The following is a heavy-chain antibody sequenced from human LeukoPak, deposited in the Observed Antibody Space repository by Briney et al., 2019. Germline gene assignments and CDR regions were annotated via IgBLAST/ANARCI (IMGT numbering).Heavy chain of an antibody. CDR3: AREGALRTSGTSRPYY. CDR2: ISAYNGNT. J-gene: IGHJ4*02. CDR1: GYTFSNYG. D-gene: IGHD4-17*01. Sequence: GASVKVSCKASGYTFSNYGITWVRQAPGQGLEWMGWISAYNGNTNYAQKLQGRVTMTTDTSTSTAYMELRSLRSEDTAVYYCAREGALRTSGTSRPYYWGQGTLVTVSS. V-gene: IGHV1-18*01.